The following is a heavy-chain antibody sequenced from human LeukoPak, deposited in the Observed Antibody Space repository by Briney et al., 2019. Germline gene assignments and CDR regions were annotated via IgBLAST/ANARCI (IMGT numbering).Heavy chain of an antibody. CDR1: GYTFTGYY. V-gene: IGHV1-2*06. Sequence: GASVKVSCKASGYTFTGYYMHWVRQAPGQGLEWMGRINPNSGGTNYAQKFQGRVTMTRDTSISTAYMELSRLRSDDTAVYYCARVGMYYYGSGTWYYFDYWGQGTLVTVSS. CDR2: INPNSGGT. CDR3: ARVGMYYYGSGTWYYFDY. D-gene: IGHD3-10*01. J-gene: IGHJ4*02.